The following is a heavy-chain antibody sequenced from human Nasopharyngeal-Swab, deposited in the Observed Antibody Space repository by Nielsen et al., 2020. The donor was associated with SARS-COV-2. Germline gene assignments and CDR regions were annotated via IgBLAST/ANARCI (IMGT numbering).Heavy chain of an antibody. CDR3: ARDLKYYYGSGSYGSPLG. D-gene: IGHD3-10*01. J-gene: IGHJ4*02. Sequence: VRQAPGKGLEWVAVISYDGSNKYYADSVKGRFTISRDNAKNSLYLQMNSLRAEDTAVYYCARDLKYYYGSGSYGSPLGWGQGTLVTVSS. CDR2: ISYDGSNK. V-gene: IGHV3-30-3*01.